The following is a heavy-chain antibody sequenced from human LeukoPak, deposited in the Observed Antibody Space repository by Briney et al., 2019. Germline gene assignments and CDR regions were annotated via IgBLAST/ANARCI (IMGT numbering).Heavy chain of an antibody. CDR3: ARGISCSGGSCRYFDY. CDR2: INPSAGST. CDR1: GYTFTNYY. Sequence: ASVKVSFKASGYTFTNYYMHWVRQAPGQGLGWMGLINPSAGSTNYAQNFQGRVTMTRDTSTSTVCMELSSLRSEDTAVYYCARGISCSGGSCRYFDYWGQGTLVTVSS. D-gene: IGHD2-15*01. V-gene: IGHV1-46*01. J-gene: IGHJ4*02.